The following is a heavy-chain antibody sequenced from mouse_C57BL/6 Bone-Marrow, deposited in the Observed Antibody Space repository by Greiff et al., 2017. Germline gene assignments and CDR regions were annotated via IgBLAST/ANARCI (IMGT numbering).Heavy chain of an antibody. CDR2: IDPEDGDT. Sequence: VKLQQSGAELVRPGASVKLSCTASGFNIKDYYMHWVKQRPEQGLEWIGRIDPEDGDTEYAPKLQGKSTMTADTSSNTAYLQLSSLTSEDTAVYYCRWLLYAMDYWGQGTSDTVSS. J-gene: IGHJ4*01. V-gene: IGHV14-1*01. CDR1: GFNIKDYY. D-gene: IGHD2-3*01. CDR3: RWLLYAMDY.